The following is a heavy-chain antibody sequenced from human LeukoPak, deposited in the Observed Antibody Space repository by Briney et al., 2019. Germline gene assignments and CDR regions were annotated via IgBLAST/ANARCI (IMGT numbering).Heavy chain of an antibody. CDR1: GYTFTSYY. V-gene: IGHV1-46*01. Sequence: ASVKVSCKASGYTFTSYYMHWVRQAPGQGLEWMGIINPSGGSTSYAQKFQGRVTMTRHTSTSTVYMELSSLRSEDTAVYYCARDAPVVRGVIIAFDYWGQGTLVTVSS. CDR2: INPSGGST. D-gene: IGHD3-10*01. CDR3: ARDAPVVRGVIIAFDY. J-gene: IGHJ4*02.